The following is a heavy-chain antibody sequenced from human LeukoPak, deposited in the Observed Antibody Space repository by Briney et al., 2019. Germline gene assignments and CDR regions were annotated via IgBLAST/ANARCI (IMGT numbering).Heavy chain of an antibody. CDR1: GGTFSSYA. Sequence: SVKVSCKASGGTFSSYAISWVRQAPGQGLEWMGGIIPIFGTANYAQKFQGRVTITADESTSTAYMELSSLSSEDTAVYYCAKGPTVSKRGYFDYWGQGTLVTVSS. D-gene: IGHD4-17*01. CDR2: IIPIFGTA. CDR3: AKGPTVSKRGYFDY. V-gene: IGHV1-69*13. J-gene: IGHJ4*02.